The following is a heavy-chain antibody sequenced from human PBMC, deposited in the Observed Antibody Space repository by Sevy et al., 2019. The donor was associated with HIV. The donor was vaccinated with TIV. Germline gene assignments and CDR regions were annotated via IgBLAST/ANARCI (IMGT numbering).Heavy chain of an antibody. J-gene: IGHJ6*02. D-gene: IGHD3-10*01. CDR3: TRARYYYDSGSYYGMDV. CDR2: IRSKVYGETR. CDR1: GFKFGDYV. V-gene: IGHV3-49*03. Sequence: GGSLRLSCRASGFKFGDYVMIWFRQAPGKGLDWVGFIRSKVYGETREYAAAVKGRVTISRDDSKGIAYLQMNSLKTEDTARYSCTRARYYYDSGSYYGMDVWGQGTTVTVSS.